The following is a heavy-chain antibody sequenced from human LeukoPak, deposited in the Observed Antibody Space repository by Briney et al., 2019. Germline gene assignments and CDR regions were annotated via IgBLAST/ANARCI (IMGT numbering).Heavy chain of an antibody. CDR3: AREWRGRGSDPPYYYYGMDV. V-gene: IGHV3-21*01. CDR2: ISSSSSYI. D-gene: IGHD3-10*01. J-gene: IGHJ6*02. CDR1: GFTFSSYS. Sequence: GGSLRLSCAASGFTFSSYSMNWVRQAPGKGLEWVSSISSSSSYIYYADSVKGRFTISRDNSKNTLYLQMNSLRAEDTAVYYCAREWRGRGSDPPYYYYGMDVWGQGTTVTVSS.